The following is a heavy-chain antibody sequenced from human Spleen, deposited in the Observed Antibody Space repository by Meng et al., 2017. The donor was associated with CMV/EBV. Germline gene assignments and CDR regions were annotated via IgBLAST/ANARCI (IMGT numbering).Heavy chain of an antibody. CDR2: ISSRGSTI. CDR3: ARDRYYGSGTYYY. J-gene: IGHJ4*02. Sequence: AYGFTFSAYYISWIRQAPGKELEWISYISSRGSTIYYADSVKGRFTVSRDNAKKLLYLQMNSLRAEDTAVYYCARDRYYGSGTYYYWGQGTLVTVSS. D-gene: IGHD3-10*01. CDR1: GFTFSAYY. V-gene: IGHV3-11*01.